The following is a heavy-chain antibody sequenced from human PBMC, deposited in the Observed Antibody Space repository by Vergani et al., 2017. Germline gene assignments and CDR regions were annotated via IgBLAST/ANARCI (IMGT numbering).Heavy chain of an antibody. CDR3: ATPSTGDFWSGYSGGLPGYYMDV. J-gene: IGHJ6*03. Sequence: QVHLVQSGAEVKKPGSSVKVSCKASGGTFSSYTISWVRQAPGQGLEWMGRIIPILGKTSYAQKFQGRVTITADKSTSTAYMELNSLRSEDTAVYYCATPSTGDFWSGYSGGLPGYYMDVWGKGTTVTVSS. CDR1: GGTFSSYT. D-gene: IGHD3-3*01. V-gene: IGHV1-69*02. CDR2: IIPILGKT.